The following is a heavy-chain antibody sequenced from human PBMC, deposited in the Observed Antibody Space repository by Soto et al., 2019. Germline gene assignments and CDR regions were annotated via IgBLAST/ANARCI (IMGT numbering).Heavy chain of an antibody. D-gene: IGHD3-3*01. J-gene: IGHJ2*01. V-gene: IGHV4-31*03. CDR3: ARGVRVGDRRIWYFDL. CDR1: GGSIRTRTNY. Sequence: PSETLSLTCSVSGGSIRTRTNYWSWIRQHPVKGLEWIASTYDSVNTYFNPSLESRTTISVDTFDDRFSPKVTPVTAADTAVYYCARGVRVGDRRIWYFDLWGRGTLVTVSS. CDR2: TYDSVNT.